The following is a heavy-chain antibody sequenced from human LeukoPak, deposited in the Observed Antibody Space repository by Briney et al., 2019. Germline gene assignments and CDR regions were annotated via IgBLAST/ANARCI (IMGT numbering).Heavy chain of an antibody. D-gene: IGHD3-10*01. Sequence: GGSLRLSCAASGFTFSSYSMNWVRQAPGKGLEWVSSISSSSSYIYYADSVKDRFTISRDNAKNSLYLQMNSLRAEDTAVYYCATEYGSGSYDGDYWGQGTLVTVSS. CDR3: ATEYGSGSYDGDY. CDR2: ISSSSSYI. CDR1: GFTFSSYS. V-gene: IGHV3-21*01. J-gene: IGHJ4*02.